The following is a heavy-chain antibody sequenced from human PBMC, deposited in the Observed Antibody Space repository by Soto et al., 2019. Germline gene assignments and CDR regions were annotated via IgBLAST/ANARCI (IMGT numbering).Heavy chain of an antibody. J-gene: IGHJ4*02. CDR3: ARNVAYGGLAFDY. D-gene: IGHD4-17*01. V-gene: IGHV4-59*01. CDR1: GDSISGYH. CDR2: IHNSGST. Sequence: PSETLSLTCTVSGDSISGYHWNWIRQPPGKGVEWIGYIHNSGSTTYNSSLKSRVTISIDTSKKQSSLKLTSVTAADTAVYYCARNVAYGGLAFDYWGQGTLVTVSS.